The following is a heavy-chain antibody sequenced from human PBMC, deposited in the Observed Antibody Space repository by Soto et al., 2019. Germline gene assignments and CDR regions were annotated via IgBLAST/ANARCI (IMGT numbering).Heavy chain of an antibody. CDR1: GGSISSSSYY. CDR2: IYYSGST. V-gene: IGHV4-39*01. J-gene: IGHJ5*02. D-gene: IGHD3-3*01. CDR3: AGHYGSYDFWSGYPLDP. Sequence: SETLSLTCTVSGGSISSSSYYWGWIRQPPGKGLEWIGSIYYSGSTYYNPSLKSRVTISVDTSKNQFSLKLSSVTAADTAVYYCAGHYGSYDFWSGYPLDPWGQGTLVTVSS.